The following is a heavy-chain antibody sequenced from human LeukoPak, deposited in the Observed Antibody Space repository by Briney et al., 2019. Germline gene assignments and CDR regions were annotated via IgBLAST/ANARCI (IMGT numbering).Heavy chain of an antibody. J-gene: IGHJ5*02. CDR2: IKQDGSEK. CDR1: GFTFSSYW. V-gene: IGHV3-7*01. D-gene: IGHD2-2*01. CDR3: ARDDCSSISCYHNWFDP. Sequence: GGSLRLSCAASGFTFSSYWMSWVRQAPGKGLEWVANIKQDGSEKYYVDSVKGRSTISRDNAKNSLYLQVNSLRAEDTAVYYCARDDCSSISCYHNWFDPWGQGTLVTVSS.